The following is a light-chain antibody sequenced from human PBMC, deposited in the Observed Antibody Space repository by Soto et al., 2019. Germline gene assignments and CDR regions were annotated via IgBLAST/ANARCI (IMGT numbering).Light chain of an antibody. Sequence: QSALTQPASVSGSPGQSITISCTGTSSDVGGYNYVSWYQQHPGKAPKLMIYEVSNRPSGVSNRFSGSKSGNTASLTISGLQAHDEADYYCSSYTSSSTWVFGGGTKLTVL. CDR1: SSDVGGYNY. J-gene: IGLJ3*02. V-gene: IGLV2-14*01. CDR3: SSYTSSSTWV. CDR2: EVS.